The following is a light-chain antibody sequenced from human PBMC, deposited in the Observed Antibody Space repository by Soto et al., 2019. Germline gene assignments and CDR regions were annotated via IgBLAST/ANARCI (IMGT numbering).Light chain of an antibody. CDR3: QTWGTDIHL. CDR2: VNSDGSH. Sequence: QSVLTQSPSASASLGASVKLTCTLSSGHSSYAIVWHQQQPEKGPRYLMKVNSDGSHSKGDGIADRFSGSSSGAERYLTISSLQSEDEADYYCQTWGTDIHLFGGGTKLTVL. CDR1: SGHSSYA. V-gene: IGLV4-69*01. J-gene: IGLJ3*02.